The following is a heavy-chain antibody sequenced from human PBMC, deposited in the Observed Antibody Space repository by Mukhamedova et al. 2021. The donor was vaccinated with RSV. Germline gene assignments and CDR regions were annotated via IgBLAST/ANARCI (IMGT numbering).Heavy chain of an antibody. V-gene: IGHV3-23*01. J-gene: IGHJ5*02. D-gene: IGHD3-10*01. CDR3: VKYGDRGSGHYGVSWFDP. Sequence: AEYMGGRFTISRDTSRNTLYLQMKSLRVEDTAIYYCVKYGDRGSGHYGVSWFDPWGQGTLVTVSS.